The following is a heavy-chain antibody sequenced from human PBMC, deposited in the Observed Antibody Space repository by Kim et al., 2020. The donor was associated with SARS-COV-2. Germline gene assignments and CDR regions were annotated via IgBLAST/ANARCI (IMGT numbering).Heavy chain of an antibody. CDR2: INHSGST. CDR3: ARERRCSSTSCYRDY. V-gene: IGHV4-34*01. Sequence: SETLSLTCAVYGGSFSGYYWSWIRQPPGKGLEWIGEINHSGSTNYNPSLKSRVTISVDTSKNQFSLKLSSVTAADTAVYYCARERRCSSTSCYRDYWGQGTLVTVSS. J-gene: IGHJ4*02. CDR1: GGSFSGYY. D-gene: IGHD2-2*02.